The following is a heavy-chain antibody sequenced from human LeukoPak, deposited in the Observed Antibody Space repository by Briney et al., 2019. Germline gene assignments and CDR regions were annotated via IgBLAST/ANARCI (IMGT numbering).Heavy chain of an antibody. CDR1: GFTFDDYG. D-gene: IGHD3-22*01. CDR3: PTAAYYDSSGYPIDY. Sequence: PGGSLRLSCAASGFTFDDYGMSWVRQAPGKGLEWVSGINWNGGSTGYADSVKGRFTISRDNAKNSLYLQMNSLRAEDTALYYCPTAAYYDSSGYPIDYWGQGTLVTVSS. V-gene: IGHV3-20*04. CDR2: INWNGGST. J-gene: IGHJ4*02.